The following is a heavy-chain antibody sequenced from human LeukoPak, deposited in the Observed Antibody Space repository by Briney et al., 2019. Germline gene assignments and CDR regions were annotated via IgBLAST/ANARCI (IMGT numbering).Heavy chain of an antibody. CDR3: AKDSVATVVTLFDY. J-gene: IGHJ4*02. D-gene: IGHD5-12*01. Sequence: GGSLRLSCAASGFTFSFSAMTWVRQPPGKGLEWVSPISGSGGSSYYADSVKGRFTISRDNSKNTLYLQMNSLRAEDTAVYYCAKDSVATVVTLFDYWGQGTLVTVSS. CDR2: ISGSGGSS. CDR1: GFTFSFSA. V-gene: IGHV3-23*01.